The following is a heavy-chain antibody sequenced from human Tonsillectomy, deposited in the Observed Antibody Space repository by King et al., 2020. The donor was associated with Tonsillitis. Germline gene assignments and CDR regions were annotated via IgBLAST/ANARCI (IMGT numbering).Heavy chain of an antibody. Sequence: VQLVESGGGLVQPGGSLRLSCAASGFTFSSYAMSWVRQAPGKGLEWVSVVSGSGGSTYHADSVKGRFTISRDNSKNTLYLQMNSLRAEDTAVYYCAKTYYDSSSYSGGYYFDYWGQGTLVTVSS. J-gene: IGHJ4*02. V-gene: IGHV3-23*04. CDR2: VSGSGGST. CDR3: AKTYYDSSSYSGGYYFDY. CDR1: GFTFSSYA. D-gene: IGHD3-22*01.